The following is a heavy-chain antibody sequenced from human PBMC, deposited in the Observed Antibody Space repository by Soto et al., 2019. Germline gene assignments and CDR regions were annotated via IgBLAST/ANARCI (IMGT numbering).Heavy chain of an antibody. D-gene: IGHD2-15*01. CDR3: GRGMRRSNWFDP. V-gene: IGHV1-8*01. J-gene: IGHJ5*02. Sequence: QVQLVQSGAEVKKPGASVKVSCKASGYTFPSYDLNWVRQATGQVLAWMGWMNTNSGNTGYAQKFQGRVTMPRNTSMSTAYMELSSLRSEDTAVYYCGRGMRRSNWFDPWGQGTLVTVSS. CDR2: MNTNSGNT. CDR1: GYTFPSYD.